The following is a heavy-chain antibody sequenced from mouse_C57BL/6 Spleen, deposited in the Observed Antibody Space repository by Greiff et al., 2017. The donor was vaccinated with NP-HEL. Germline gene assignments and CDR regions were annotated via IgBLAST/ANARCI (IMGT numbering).Heavy chain of an antibody. CDR1: GYTFTSYW. CDR2: IDPSDSYT. Sequence: QVQLQQPGAELVRPGTSVKLSCKASGYTFTSYWMHWVKQRPGQGLEWIGVIDPSDSYTNYNQKFKGKATLTVDTSSSTAYMQLSSLTSEDSAVYYCARTVYYYGSSYEDYWGQGTTLTVSS. CDR3: ARTVYYYGSSYEDY. D-gene: IGHD1-1*01. J-gene: IGHJ2*01. V-gene: IGHV1-59*01.